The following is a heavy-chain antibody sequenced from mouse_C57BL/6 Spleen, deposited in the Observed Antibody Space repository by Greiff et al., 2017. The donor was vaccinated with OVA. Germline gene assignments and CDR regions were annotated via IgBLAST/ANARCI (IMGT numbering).Heavy chain of an antibody. V-gene: IGHV1-69*01. Sequence: QVQLQQPGAELVMPGASVKLSCKASGYTFTSYWMHWVKQRPGQGLEWIGEIDPSDSYNNYNQKFKGQSTLTVDNSSSTAYMQRSSLTAEDSTVYYWARRDSIDKDYFDYWGQGTTLTVSS. J-gene: IGHJ2*01. CDR1: GYTFTSYW. CDR3: ARRDSIDKDYFDY. CDR2: IDPSDSYN. D-gene: IGHD2-10*02.